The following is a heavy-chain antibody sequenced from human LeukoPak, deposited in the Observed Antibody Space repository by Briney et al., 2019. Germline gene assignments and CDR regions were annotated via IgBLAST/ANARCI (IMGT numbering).Heavy chain of an antibody. Sequence: GGSLRLSCATSGFTFSDYAMSWVRQAPGKGLEWVSGVSGNGYEYYADSVKGRFTISRDNSKNTLYLGMNSLRVEDTAIYYCAKGGLLRVVDALEYSQHWGQGTLVAVSS. J-gene: IGHJ1*01. D-gene: IGHD2-15*01. CDR2: VSGNGYE. CDR3: AKGGLLRVVDALEYSQH. V-gene: IGHV3-23*01. CDR1: GFTFSDYA.